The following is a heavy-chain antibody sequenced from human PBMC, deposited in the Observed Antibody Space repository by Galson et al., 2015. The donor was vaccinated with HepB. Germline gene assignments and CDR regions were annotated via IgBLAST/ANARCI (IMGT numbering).Heavy chain of an antibody. CDR3: ARDGARRFYNWFDP. V-gene: IGHV7-4-1*02. Sequence: SVKVSCKASGYTFTNYAMNWVRQAPGQGLEWMGWINTNTGNPMYAQGFTGRFAFSLDTSVSTAYLQISNLKAEDTAVYYCARDGARRFYNWFDPWGQGTLVTVSS. CDR2: INTNTGNP. J-gene: IGHJ5*02. CDR1: GYTFTNYA. D-gene: IGHD1-14*01.